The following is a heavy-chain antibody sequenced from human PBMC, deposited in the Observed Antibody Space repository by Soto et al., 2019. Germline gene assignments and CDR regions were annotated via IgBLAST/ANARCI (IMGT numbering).Heavy chain of an antibody. J-gene: IGHJ6*02. V-gene: IGHV3-30*18. CDR3: ANGFKDGYNDYYYYGMDV. D-gene: IGHD5-12*01. Sequence: PGGSLRLSCAASGFTFSSYGMHWVRQAPGKGLEWVAVISYDGSNKYYADSVKGRFTISRDNSKNTLYLQMNSLRAEDTAVYYCANGFKDGYNDYYYYGMDVWGQGTTVTVSS. CDR2: ISYDGSNK. CDR1: GFTFSSYG.